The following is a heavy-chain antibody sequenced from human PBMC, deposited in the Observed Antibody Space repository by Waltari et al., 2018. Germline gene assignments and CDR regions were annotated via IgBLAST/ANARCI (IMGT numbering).Heavy chain of an antibody. D-gene: IGHD6-6*01. Sequence: QVQLVESGGGVVQPGRSLRLSCAASGFTFSSYGMHGVRQAPGTGLEWVAVIWYDGSNKYYADSVKGRFTISRDNSKNTLYLQMNSLRAEDTAVYYCARERRPSIAARPNWFDPWGQGTLVTVSS. J-gene: IGHJ5*02. CDR2: IWYDGSNK. CDR3: ARERRPSIAARPNWFDP. V-gene: IGHV3-33*01. CDR1: GFTFSSYG.